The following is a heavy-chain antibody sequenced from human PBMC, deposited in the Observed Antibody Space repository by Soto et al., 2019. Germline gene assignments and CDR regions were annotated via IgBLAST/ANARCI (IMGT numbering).Heavy chain of an antibody. Sequence: QVQLVESGGGVVQPGRSLRLSCAASGFTFSSYGMHWVRQAPGKGLEWVAVISYDGSNKYYADSVKGRFTISRDNSKNTLYLQMNSLRAEDTAVYYCAKDKYHMAEGRIDYWGQGTLVTVSS. J-gene: IGHJ4*02. D-gene: IGHD2-2*01. CDR2: ISYDGSNK. CDR3: AKDKYHMAEGRIDY. V-gene: IGHV3-30*18. CDR1: GFTFSSYG.